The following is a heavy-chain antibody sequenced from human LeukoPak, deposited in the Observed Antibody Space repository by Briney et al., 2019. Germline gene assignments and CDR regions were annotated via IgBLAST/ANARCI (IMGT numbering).Heavy chain of an antibody. J-gene: IGHJ4*02. CDR3: VKNRQSSSSDFDY. D-gene: IGHD6-6*01. CDR2: MSSSSSFI. Sequence: GGSLRLSCVASGFTFRIYSMNWVRQAPGKGLDWVASMSSSSSFITYADSIKGRFTISRDNAKNSLYLQMNSLRAEDTAVYYCVKNRQSSSSDFDYWGQGTLVTVSS. CDR1: GFTFRIYS. V-gene: IGHV3-21*06.